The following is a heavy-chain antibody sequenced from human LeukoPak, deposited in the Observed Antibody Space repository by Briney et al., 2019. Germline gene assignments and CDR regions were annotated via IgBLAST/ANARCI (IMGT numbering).Heavy chain of an antibody. CDR2: FDPEDGET. CDR3: ATGRSSWYGGEYYFDY. J-gene: IGHJ4*02. CDR1: GYTLTELS. D-gene: IGHD6-13*01. Sequence: ASVKVSCKVSGYTLTELSMHWVRQAPGKGLEWMGGFDPEDGETIYAQKFQGRVTMTEDTSTDTAYMELSSLRSEDTAVYYCATGRSSWYGGEYYFDYWGQGTLVTVSS. V-gene: IGHV1-24*01.